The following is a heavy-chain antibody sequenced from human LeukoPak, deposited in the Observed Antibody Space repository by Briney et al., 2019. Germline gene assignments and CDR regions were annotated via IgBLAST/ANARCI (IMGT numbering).Heavy chain of an antibody. J-gene: IGHJ4*02. Sequence: MTSETLSLTCTVSGGSINSYYWSWIRQPPGKGLEWIGYIYNSGSTNYNPSLKSRVSISAETSKNQFSLKLSSVTAADTAIFYCARAKGVAPIDYWGQGTLVTVSS. CDR1: GGSINSYY. CDR3: ARAKGVAPIDY. CDR2: IYNSGST. V-gene: IGHV4-59*01. D-gene: IGHD3-3*01.